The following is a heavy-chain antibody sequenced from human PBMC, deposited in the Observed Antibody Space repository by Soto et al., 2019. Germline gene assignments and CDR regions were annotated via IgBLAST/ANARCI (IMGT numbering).Heavy chain of an antibody. V-gene: IGHV3-23*01. CDR1: GFTFSSYA. J-gene: IGHJ4*02. D-gene: IGHD6-6*01. Sequence: EVQLLESGGGLVQPGGSLRLSCAASGFTFSSYAMSWVRQAPGKGLEWVSAISGSGGSRYYADSVKGRFTISRDNSKNTLYLQRNSQGAEDTAVYYCAKCPSGFWLVQGGYFDYWGQGTLVTDSS. CDR3: AKCPSGFWLVQGGYFDY. CDR2: ISGSGGSR.